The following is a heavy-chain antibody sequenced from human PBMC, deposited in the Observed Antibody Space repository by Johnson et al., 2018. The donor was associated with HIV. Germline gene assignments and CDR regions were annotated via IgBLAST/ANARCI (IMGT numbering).Heavy chain of an antibody. Sequence: VQLVESGGGVVQPGRSLILSCAASGFTFSSYAMHWVRQAPGKGLEWVSVLYSGGSTYYADFVKDRFIISRDNSKNTLYLQMNSLRAEDTAVYYCARGGLTVAGWDAFDIWGQGTMVTVSS. CDR2: LYSGGST. D-gene: IGHD6-19*01. V-gene: IGHV3-66*01. CDR3: ARGGLTVAGWDAFDI. CDR1: GFTFSSYA. J-gene: IGHJ3*02.